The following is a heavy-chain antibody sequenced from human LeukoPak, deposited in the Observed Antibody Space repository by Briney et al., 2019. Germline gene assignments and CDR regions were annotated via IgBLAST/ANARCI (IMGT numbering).Heavy chain of an antibody. Sequence: GGSLRLSCAGSGFTLSNSWMGWVRQAPGKGLEWVANINPSGSDKYYVDSAEGRFTVSKDNAKNSVYLQMSSLRAEDTAVYFCAKRGVVIRVIPVGFHKEAYYFDSWGQGALVTVSS. J-gene: IGHJ4*02. CDR1: GFTLSNSW. CDR2: INPSGSDK. V-gene: IGHV3-7*03. D-gene: IGHD3-22*01. CDR3: AKRGVVIRVIPVGFHKEAYYFDS.